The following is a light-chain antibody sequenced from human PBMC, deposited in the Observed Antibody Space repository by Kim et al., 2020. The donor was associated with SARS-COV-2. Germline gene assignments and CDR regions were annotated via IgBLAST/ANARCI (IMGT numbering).Light chain of an antibody. V-gene: IGKV1-33*01. CDR1: QDISNH. CDR3: HQYDEIPFT. J-gene: IGKJ3*01. CDR2: DVS. Sequence: DIQMTQSPSSLSASVGDRVTITCQASQDISNHLNWYQQKPGKAPKLLIYDVSNLETGVSSTFSGSASGTDFTFTISRLQPQDVGTYYCHQYDEIPFTFGPGTKLEI.